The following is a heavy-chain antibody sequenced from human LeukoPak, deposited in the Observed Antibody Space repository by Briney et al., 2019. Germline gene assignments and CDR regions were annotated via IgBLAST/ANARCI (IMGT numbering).Heavy chain of an antibody. CDR2: IIPILGIA. Sequence: SVKVSCKASGGTFSSYAISWVRQAPGQGLEWMGRIIPILGIANYAQKFQGRVTITADKSTSTAYKELSSLRSEDTAVYYCASAWLGDTYYFDYWGQGTLVTVSS. CDR1: GGTFSSYA. J-gene: IGHJ4*02. V-gene: IGHV1-69*04. CDR3: ASAWLGDTYYFDY. D-gene: IGHD5-12*01.